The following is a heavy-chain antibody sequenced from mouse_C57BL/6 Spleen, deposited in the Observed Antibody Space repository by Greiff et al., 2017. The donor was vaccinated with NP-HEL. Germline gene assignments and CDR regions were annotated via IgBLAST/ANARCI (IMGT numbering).Heavy chain of an antibody. V-gene: IGHV1-15*01. CDR2: IDPETGGT. CDR3: TRKAVVPYWYFDV. D-gene: IGHD1-1*01. CDR1: GYTFTDYE. Sequence: VQVVESGAELVRPGASVTLSCKASGYTFTDYEMHWVKQTPVHGLEWIGAIDPETGGTAYNQKFKGKAILTADKSSSTAYMELRSLTSEDSAVYYCTRKAVVPYWYFDVWGTGTTVTVSS. J-gene: IGHJ1*03.